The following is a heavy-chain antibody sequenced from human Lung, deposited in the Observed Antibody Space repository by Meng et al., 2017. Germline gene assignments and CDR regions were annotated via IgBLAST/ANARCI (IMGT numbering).Heavy chain of an antibody. CDR2: INHSGST. CDR1: GGSFSDYY. V-gene: IGHV4-34*01. CDR3: ARGPTTMAHDFDY. J-gene: IGHJ4*02. D-gene: IGHD4-11*01. Sequence: QVQLQEWGAGLLKPLEALALTCVGSGGSFSDYYWGWIRQPPGKGLEWIGEINHSGSTNYNPSLESRATISVDTSQNNLSLKLSSVTAADSAVYYCARGPTTMAHDFDYWGQGTLVTVSS.